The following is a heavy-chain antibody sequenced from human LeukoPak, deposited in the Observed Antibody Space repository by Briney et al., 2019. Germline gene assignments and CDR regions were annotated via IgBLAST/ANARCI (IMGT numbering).Heavy chain of an antibody. CDR1: GFTFSSFG. D-gene: IGHD2-21*01. V-gene: IGHV3-30*02. CDR3: APRVVVITAPFDY. Sequence: GGSLRLSCAASGFTFSSFGMHWVRQAPGKGLEWVAFIRYDGTDKYYADSVKGRFTISRDNSKNTLYLQMNSLRPEDTAVYYCAPRVVVITAPFDYWGREPCSPSPQ. J-gene: IGHJ4*02. CDR2: IRYDGTDK.